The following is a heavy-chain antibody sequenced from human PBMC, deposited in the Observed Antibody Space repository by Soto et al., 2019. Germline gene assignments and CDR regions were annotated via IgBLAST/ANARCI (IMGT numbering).Heavy chain of an antibody. J-gene: IGHJ4*02. D-gene: IGHD3-9*01. CDR3: ARLEGLATISYYFDF. CDR1: GDSITSEKYY. V-gene: IGHV4-39*01. CDR2: IYYRGNT. Sequence: KASETLSLTCAVSGDSITSEKYYWGWIRQPPGKGLEWIGSIYYRGNTYYNPSLQTRVTISLDKPKSQFSLKLNSVTAADSAVYFCARLEGLATISYYFDFWGQGALVTVSS.